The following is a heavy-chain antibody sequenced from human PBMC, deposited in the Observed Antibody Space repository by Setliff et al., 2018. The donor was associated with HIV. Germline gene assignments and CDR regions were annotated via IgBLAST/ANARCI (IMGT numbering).Heavy chain of an antibody. Sequence: ASVKVSCKASGYAFNSHAINWVRQAPGQGLEWMGWISTDTGNPTYAQGFTGRFVFSLDTSVTTAYLQIISLEAEDTAVYYCTRPGGNYDFDYWGQGTLVTVS. CDR3: TRPGGNYDFDY. CDR2: ISTDTGNP. J-gene: IGHJ4*02. D-gene: IGHD3-16*01. V-gene: IGHV7-4-1*02. CDR1: GYAFNSHA.